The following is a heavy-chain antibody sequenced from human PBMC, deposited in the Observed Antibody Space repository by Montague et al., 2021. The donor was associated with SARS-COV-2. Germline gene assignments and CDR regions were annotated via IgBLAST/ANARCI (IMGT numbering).Heavy chain of an antibody. J-gene: IGHJ4*02. CDR2: ISTSGDYT. D-gene: IGHD5-24*01. V-gene: IGHV3-23*01. CDR1: GFIFRNYA. CDR3: AKDREMDYSADY. Sequence: SLRLSLSASGFIFRNYAMSWVRQAPGKGLEWVSGISTSGDYTYYADSLKGRFTIPRDNSRNTLYLKMNSLRAEDTAIYYCAKDREMDYSADYWGQGTLVTVSS.